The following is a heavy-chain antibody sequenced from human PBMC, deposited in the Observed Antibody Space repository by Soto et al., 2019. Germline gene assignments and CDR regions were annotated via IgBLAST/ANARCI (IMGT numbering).Heavy chain of an antibody. V-gene: IGHV3-53*04. CDR2: IYSDGST. J-gene: IGHJ6*02. Sequence: GGSLRLSCAASGFTFSDYYMSWIRQAPGKGLEWVSVIYSDGSTYYADSGKGRFTISRHNSKNTLYLQMNSLRAEDTAVYYCARDPYYDSSGYLASNGMDVWGQGTTVTVSS. D-gene: IGHD3-22*01. CDR3: ARDPYYDSSGYLASNGMDV. CDR1: GFTFSDYY.